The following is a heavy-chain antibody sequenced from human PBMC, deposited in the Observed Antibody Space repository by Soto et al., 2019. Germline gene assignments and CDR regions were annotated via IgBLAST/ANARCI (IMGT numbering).Heavy chain of an antibody. V-gene: IGHV4-30-2*01. D-gene: IGHD5-12*01. CDR3: ARVTMATGDVDY. Sequence: QLQLQESGSGLVKPSQTLSLTCAVSGGSISSGGYSWSWIRQPPGKGLEWIGYIYHSGSTYYNPSLRSRVTISGDRSKNQFSLKLSSVTAADTAVYYCARVTMATGDVDYWGQGTLVTVSS. J-gene: IGHJ4*02. CDR2: IYHSGST. CDR1: GGSISSGGYS.